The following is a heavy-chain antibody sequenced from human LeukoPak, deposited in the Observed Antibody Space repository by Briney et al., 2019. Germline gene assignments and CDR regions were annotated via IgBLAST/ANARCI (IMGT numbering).Heavy chain of an antibody. J-gene: IGHJ6*03. CDR1: GYSFTSYW. CDR2: IYPGDSDT. V-gene: IGHV5-51*01. D-gene: IGHD4-11*01. CDR3: ARHGKIRRIGFQDYSNYGYYYYYMDV. Sequence: KVGESLKISCKGSGYSFTSYWIGWVRQMPGKGLEWMGIIYPGDSDTRYSPSFQGQVTISADKSISTAYLQWSSLKASDTAMYYCARHGKIRRIGFQDYSNYGYYYYYMDVWGKGTTVTVSS.